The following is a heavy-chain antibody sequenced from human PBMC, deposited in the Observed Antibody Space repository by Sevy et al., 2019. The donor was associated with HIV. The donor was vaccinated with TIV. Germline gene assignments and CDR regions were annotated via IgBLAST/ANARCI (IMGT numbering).Heavy chain of an antibody. J-gene: IGHJ4*02. D-gene: IGHD1-26*01. CDR3: ARRIVLTPHFGWGMHDC. V-gene: IGHV4-39*01. Sequence: SETLSLTCTVSGGSINNNNYYWGWIRQPPGKGMEWIGSLYYSGGTYYNPSLKSRVTISVDASKNQFSLRLTSVTAADTAVYYCARRIVLTPHFGWGMHDCWGRGALVSVSS. CDR2: LYYSGGT. CDR1: GGSINNNNYY.